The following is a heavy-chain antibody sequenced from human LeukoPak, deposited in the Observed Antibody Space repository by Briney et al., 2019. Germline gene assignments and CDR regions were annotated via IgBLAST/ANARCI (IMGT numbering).Heavy chain of an antibody. D-gene: IGHD6-13*01. J-gene: IGHJ5*02. Sequence: ASVKVSCKASGYTFTGYYMHWVRQAPGQGLEWMGWINPNSGGTNYAQKFQGRVNMTRDTSISTAYMELSRLRSDDTAMYYCARQKYSSSWYVWFDPWGQGTLVTVSS. CDR1: GYTFTGYY. CDR2: INPNSGGT. CDR3: ARQKYSSSWYVWFDP. V-gene: IGHV1-2*02.